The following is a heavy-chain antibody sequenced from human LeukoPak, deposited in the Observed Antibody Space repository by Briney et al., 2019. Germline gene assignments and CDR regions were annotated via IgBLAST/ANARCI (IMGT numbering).Heavy chain of an antibody. D-gene: IGHD3-16*01. CDR3: AKDLYYDYVWGSFHY. CDR2: ISGSGGST. V-gene: IGHV3-23*01. CDR1: GFTFSSYA. Sequence: GSLRLSCAASGFTFSSYAMSWVRQAPGKGLEWVSAISGSGGSTYYADSVKGRFTISRDNSKNTLYLQMNSLRAEDTAVYCCAKDLYYDYVWGSFHYWGQGTLVTVSS. J-gene: IGHJ4*02.